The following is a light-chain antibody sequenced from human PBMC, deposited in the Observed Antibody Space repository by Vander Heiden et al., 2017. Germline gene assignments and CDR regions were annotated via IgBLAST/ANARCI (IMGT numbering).Light chain of an antibody. V-gene: IGLV2-8*01. Sequence: SALTPPPSAPGSPVPAVTISCTGTSNDVGRYNHVSWYQQHPGNAPKVLIYDIMKRPAGVPDRFSGSKSGNTASLTVAGLQADEEADYYGTSDGGNNNVVFGGGTKLTVL. CDR1: SNDVGRYNH. J-gene: IGLJ2*01. CDR3: TSDGGNNNVV. CDR2: DIM.